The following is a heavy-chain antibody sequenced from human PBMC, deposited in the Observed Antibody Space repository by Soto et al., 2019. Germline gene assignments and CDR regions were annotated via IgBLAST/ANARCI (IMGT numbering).Heavy chain of an antibody. CDR3: ARHVPAAGYYYGMDV. D-gene: IGHD2-2*01. J-gene: IGHJ6*02. CDR1: GGTFSSYA. V-gene: IGHV1-69*13. CDR2: IIPIFGTA. Sequence: ASVKVSCKASGGTFSSYAISWVRQAPGQGLEWMGGIIPIFGTANYAQKFQGRVTITADESTSTAYIELSSLRSEDTAVYYCARHVPAAGYYYGMDVWGQGTTVTSP.